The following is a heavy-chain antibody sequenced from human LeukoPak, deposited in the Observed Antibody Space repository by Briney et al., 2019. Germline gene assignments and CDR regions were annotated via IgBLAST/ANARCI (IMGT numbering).Heavy chain of an antibody. V-gene: IGHV4-34*01. D-gene: IGHD6-13*01. CDR2: INHSGST. Sequence: PSETLSLTCAVYGGSFSGYYWSWIRQPPGKGLEWIGEINHSGSTNYSPSLKSRVTISVDTSKNQFSLKLSSVTAADTAVYYCARGAGTFRFDPWGQGTLVTVSS. J-gene: IGHJ5*02. CDR3: ARGAGTFRFDP. CDR1: GGSFSGYY.